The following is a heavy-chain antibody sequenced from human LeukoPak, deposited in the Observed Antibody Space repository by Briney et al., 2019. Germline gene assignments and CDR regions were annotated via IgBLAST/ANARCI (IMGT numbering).Heavy chain of an antibody. CDR1: GFTFSSYE. V-gene: IGHV3-48*03. CDR3: ARASPWYYGSGSHYYYGMDV. J-gene: IGHJ6*04. D-gene: IGHD3-10*01. CDR2: ISSSGSTI. Sequence: PGGSLRLSCAASGFTFSSYEMNWVRQAPGKGLEWVSYISSSGSTIYYADSVKGRFTISRDNAKNSLYLQMNSLRAEDTAVYYCARASPWYYGSGSHYYYGMDVWGKGTTVTVSS.